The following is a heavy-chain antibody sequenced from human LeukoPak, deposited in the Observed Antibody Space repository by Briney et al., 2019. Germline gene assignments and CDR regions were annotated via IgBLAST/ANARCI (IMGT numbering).Heavy chain of an antibody. V-gene: IGHV1-8*01. CDR2: MNPNSGNT. J-gene: IGHJ3*02. Sequence: ASVKVSCKASGYTFTSYDINWVRQATGQGLEWMGWMNPNSGNTGYAQKFQGRVTMTRNTSISTAYMELSSLRSEDTAVYYCAMHCSGGSCYGPDAFDIWGQGTMVTVSS. D-gene: IGHD2-15*01. CDR1: GYTFTSYD. CDR3: AMHCSGGSCYGPDAFDI.